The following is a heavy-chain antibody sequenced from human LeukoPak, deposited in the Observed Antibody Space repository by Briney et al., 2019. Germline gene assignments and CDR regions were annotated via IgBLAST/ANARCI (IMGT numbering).Heavy chain of an antibody. CDR1: GGTFSSYT. Sequence: VASVTVSCTASGGTFSSYTISWVRQAPGQGLEWMGRIIPILGIANYAQKFQGRVTITADKSTSTAYMELSSLRSEDTAVYYCATSGIVGATLPVYWGQGTLVTVSS. CDR3: ATSGIVGATLPVY. D-gene: IGHD1-26*01. CDR2: IIPILGIA. J-gene: IGHJ4*02. V-gene: IGHV1-69*02.